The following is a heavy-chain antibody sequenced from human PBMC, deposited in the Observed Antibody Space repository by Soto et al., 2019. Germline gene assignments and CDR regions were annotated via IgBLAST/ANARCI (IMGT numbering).Heavy chain of an antibody. V-gene: IGHV3-23*01. D-gene: IGHD2-21*01. CDR1: GFTFSNYG. CDR2: ISGSGGGT. Sequence: EVQLLESGGGLIQPGGSLRLSCEASGFTFSNYGMTWVRLAPGKGLEWVSTISGSGGGTFYADPVKGRFTISRDNSKNTLYLQMNSLRAEDTAVYYCAKEMIASTLADFFDYWGQGTLVTVSS. CDR3: AKEMIASTLADFFDY. J-gene: IGHJ4*02.